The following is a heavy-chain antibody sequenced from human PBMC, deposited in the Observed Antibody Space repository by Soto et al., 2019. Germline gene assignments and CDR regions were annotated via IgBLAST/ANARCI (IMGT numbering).Heavy chain of an antibody. CDR1: GYTFTSYG. J-gene: IGHJ3*02. CDR3: ARDVGDYGDYYPAFDI. V-gene: IGHV1-18*01. D-gene: IGHD4-17*01. Sequence: GASVKVSCKASGYTFTSYGISWVRQAPGQGLERMGWISAYNGNTNYVQKLQGRVTMTTDTSTSTAYMELRSLRSDDTAVFYCARDVGDYGDYYPAFDIWGQGTMVTVSS. CDR2: ISAYNGNT.